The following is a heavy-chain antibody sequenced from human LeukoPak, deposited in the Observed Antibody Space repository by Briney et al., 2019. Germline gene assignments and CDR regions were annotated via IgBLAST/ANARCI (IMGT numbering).Heavy chain of an antibody. J-gene: IGHJ4*02. V-gene: IGHV3-48*01. CDR3: ARVKGSYFDY. CDR1: GFPFSSYS. CDR2: ISSSGSSI. Sequence: PGGSLRLSCVGSGFPFSSYSMIWVRQAPGKGLEWISYISSSGSSIYFVDSVKGRFTVSRDNAKNSLFLQMNSPRVEDTSRYFCARVKGSYFDYWGQGALVTVSS. D-gene: IGHD2-15*01.